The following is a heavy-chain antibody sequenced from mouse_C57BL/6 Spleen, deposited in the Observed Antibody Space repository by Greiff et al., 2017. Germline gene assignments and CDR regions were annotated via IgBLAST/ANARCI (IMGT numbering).Heavy chain of an antibody. D-gene: IGHD1-2*01. CDR3: ARSTTPRRRFDY. CDR2: INPNNGGT. J-gene: IGHJ2*01. V-gene: IGHV1-22*01. CDR1: GYTFPDYN. Sequence: VQLQQSGPELVKPGASVKMSCKASGYTFPDYNMHWVKQSHGKSLEWIGYINPNNGGTSYNQKFKGKATLTVNKSSSTAYMELRSLTSEDSAVYYCARSTTPRRRFDYWGQGTTLTVSS.